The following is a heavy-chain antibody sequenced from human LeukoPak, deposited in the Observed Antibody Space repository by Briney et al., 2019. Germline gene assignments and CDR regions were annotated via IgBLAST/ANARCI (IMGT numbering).Heavy chain of an antibody. CDR3: ARDLSWFRTSYGALDY. V-gene: IGHV3-7*01. D-gene: IGHD5-18*01. Sequence: GGSLRLSCAASGFTFGDLWMSWVRQAPGKGLEWVANINQDGRETYYVDSMKGRLTISRDNAKNSLYLQMNSLRAEDTAVYYCARDLSWFRTSYGALDYWGQGTLVTVSS. CDR2: INQDGRET. CDR1: GFTFGDLW. J-gene: IGHJ4*02.